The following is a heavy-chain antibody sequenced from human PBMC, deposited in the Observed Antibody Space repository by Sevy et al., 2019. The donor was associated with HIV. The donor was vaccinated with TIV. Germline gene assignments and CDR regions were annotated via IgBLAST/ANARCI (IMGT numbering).Heavy chain of an antibody. Sequence: ASVKVSCKASGYTFTGYYMHWVRQAPGQGLEWMGWINPNSGGTNYAQKFQGRVTMTRDTSISTAYMELSSLRSDDTAVYYCASARGDGDHGDYYYYYYGMDVWGQGTTVTVSS. CDR2: INPNSGGT. D-gene: IGHD4-17*01. CDR1: GYTFTGYY. V-gene: IGHV1-2*02. CDR3: ASARGDGDHGDYYYYYYGMDV. J-gene: IGHJ6*02.